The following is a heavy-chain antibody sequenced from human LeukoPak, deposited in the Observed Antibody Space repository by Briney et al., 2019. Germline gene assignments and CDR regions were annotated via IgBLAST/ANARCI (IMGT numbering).Heavy chain of an antibody. D-gene: IGHD6-19*01. CDR3: ARDRGSSGWLLRGMDV. Sequence: PGGSLRLSCAASGFTFSNAWMSWVRQAPGKGLEWVAVISYDGSNKYYADSVKGRFTISRDNSKNTLYLQMNSLRAEDTAVYYCARDRGSSGWLLRGMDVWGKGTTVTVSS. V-gene: IGHV3-30*03. J-gene: IGHJ6*03. CDR2: ISYDGSNK. CDR1: GFTFSNAW.